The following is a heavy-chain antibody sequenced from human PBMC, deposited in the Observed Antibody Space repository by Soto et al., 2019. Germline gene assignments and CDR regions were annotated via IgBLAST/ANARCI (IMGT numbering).Heavy chain of an antibody. CDR2: IYHSGST. CDR3: ARGWIQLLNWFDP. CDR1: GYSISSGYY. D-gene: IGHD5-18*01. Sequence: GTLSLTCAVSGYSISSGYYWCCIRQPPWKGLEWIGSIYHSGSTYYNPSLKSRVTISVDTSKNQFSLKLSSVTAADTAVYYCARGWIQLLNWFDPWGQGTLVTVSS. V-gene: IGHV4-38-2*01. J-gene: IGHJ5*02.